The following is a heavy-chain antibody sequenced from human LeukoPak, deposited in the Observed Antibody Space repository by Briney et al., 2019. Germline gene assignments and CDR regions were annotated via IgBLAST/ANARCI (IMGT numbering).Heavy chain of an antibody. CDR2: VKHTGST. J-gene: IGHJ6*03. D-gene: IGHD2-15*01. CDR3: ARGRQRGGFHDYYYMDV. Sequence: PSETLSLTCTVYGESFSGYFWTWIRQPPGKGLEWIGEVKHTGSTNYSPSLKSRVTISVDTSKNQFSLKLSSVTAADTAVYYCARGRQRGGFHDYYYMDVWGKGTTVTVSS. V-gene: IGHV4-34*01. CDR1: GESFSGYF.